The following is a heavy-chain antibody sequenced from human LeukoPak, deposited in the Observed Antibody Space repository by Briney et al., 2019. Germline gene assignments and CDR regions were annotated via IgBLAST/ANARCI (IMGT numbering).Heavy chain of an antibody. V-gene: IGHV4-30-2*01. CDR1: GGSISSGGYS. D-gene: IGHD3-10*01. CDR2: IYHSGST. J-gene: IGHJ5*02. CDR3: ARHRFPRGVNWFDP. Sequence: SQTLSLTCAVSGGSISSGGYSWSWIRRPPGKGLEWIGYIYHSGSTYYNPSLKSRVTISVDRSKNQFSLKLSSVTAADTAVYYCARHRFPRGVNWFDPWGLGTLVTVSS.